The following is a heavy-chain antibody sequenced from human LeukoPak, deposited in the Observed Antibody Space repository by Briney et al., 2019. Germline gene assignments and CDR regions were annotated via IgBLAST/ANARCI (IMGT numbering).Heavy chain of an antibody. Sequence: GGSLRLSCAASGFTFSSYGMHWVRQAPGKGLEWVAFIRYDGSNRYYADSVKGRFTISRDNSKNTLYLQMNYLRADDTAVYYCVRVTGSITYIDFWGQGTLVTVSS. V-gene: IGHV3-30*02. CDR2: IRYDGSNR. CDR3: VRVTGSITYIDF. J-gene: IGHJ4*02. CDR1: GFTFSSYG. D-gene: IGHD3-10*01.